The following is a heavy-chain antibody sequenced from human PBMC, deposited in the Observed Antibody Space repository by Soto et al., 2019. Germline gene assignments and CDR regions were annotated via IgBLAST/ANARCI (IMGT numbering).Heavy chain of an antibody. V-gene: IGHV3-53*01. CDR3: ARDLVVVPAATQYYYYYGMDV. D-gene: IGHD2-2*01. CDR2: IYSGGST. Sequence: GGSLRLSCAASGFTVSSNYMSWVRQAPGKGLEWVSVIYSGGSTYYADSVKGRFTISGDNSKNTLYLQMNSLRAEDTAVYYCARDLVVVPAATQYYYYYGMDVWGQGTTVTVSS. CDR1: GFTVSSNY. J-gene: IGHJ6*02.